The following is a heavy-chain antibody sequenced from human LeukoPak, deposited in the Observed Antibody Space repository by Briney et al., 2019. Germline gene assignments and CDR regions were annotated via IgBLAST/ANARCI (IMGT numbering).Heavy chain of an antibody. V-gene: IGHV4-39*07. J-gene: IGHJ2*01. CDR2: IYYSGST. Sequence: SETLSLTCTVSGGSISSSSYYWGWIRQPPGKGLGWIGSIYYSGSTYYNPSLKSRVTISVDTSKNQFSLKLSSVTAADTAVYYCARDISVGHVVATGEHWYFDLWGRGTLVTVSS. CDR3: ARDISVGHVVATGEHWYFDL. CDR1: GGSISSSSYY. D-gene: IGHD2-21*02.